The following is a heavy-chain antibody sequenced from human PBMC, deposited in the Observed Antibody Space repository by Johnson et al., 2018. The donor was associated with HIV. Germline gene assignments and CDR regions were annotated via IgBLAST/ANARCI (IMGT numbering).Heavy chain of an antibody. CDR2: IWCDGSNK. V-gene: IGHV3-30*02. D-gene: IGHD1-14*01. CDR3: ARTRQGAFDI. Sequence: QMQLVESGGGVVQPGGSLRLSCAASGFTFRIYDMQWVRQAPGKGLEWEAFIWCDGSNKSYAGSVKGRFTISRDNSKNTLYLQMNSLRADDTAVYYCARTRQGAFDIWGQGTMVTVSS. CDR1: GFTFRIYD. J-gene: IGHJ3*02.